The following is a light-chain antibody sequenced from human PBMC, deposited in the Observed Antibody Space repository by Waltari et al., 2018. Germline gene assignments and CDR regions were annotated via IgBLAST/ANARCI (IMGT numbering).Light chain of an antibody. CDR2: VNSDGSH. J-gene: IGLJ3*02. CDR1: SGHSSNV. Sequence: QLVLTQSPSASASLGASIKLTCTLSSGHSSNVIAWLQQQPEKGPRYLMKVNSDGSHTRGNEIPDRFSGPSSGAERYLTISSLQSEDEADYYCQTGGHGTWVFGGGTKLTVL. CDR3: QTGGHGTWV. V-gene: IGLV4-69*01.